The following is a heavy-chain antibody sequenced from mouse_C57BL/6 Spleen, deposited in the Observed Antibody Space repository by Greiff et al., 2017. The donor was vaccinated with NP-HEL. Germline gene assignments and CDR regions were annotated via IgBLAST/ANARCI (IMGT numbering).Heavy chain of an antibody. CDR3: ARQLGREGYYAMDY. CDR2: ISNGGGST. J-gene: IGHJ4*01. Sequence: EVKLVESGGGLVQPGGSLKLSCAASGFTFSDYYMYWVRQTPEKRLEWVAYISNGGGSTYYPDTVKGRFTISRDNAKNTLYLQMSRLKSEDTAMYYCARQLGREGYYAMDYWGQGTSVTVSS. CDR1: GFTFSDYY. V-gene: IGHV5-12*01. D-gene: IGHD4-1*01.